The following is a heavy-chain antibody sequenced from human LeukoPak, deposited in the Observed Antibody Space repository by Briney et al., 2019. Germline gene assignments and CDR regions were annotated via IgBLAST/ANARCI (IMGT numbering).Heavy chain of an antibody. CDR3: AKINNVDDF. CDR2: ISPDGNRE. J-gene: IGHJ4*02. D-gene: IGHD1/OR15-1a*01. V-gene: IGHV3-30*18. Sequence: GRSLRLSCAAPGFTFSIFGIHWVRQAPGKGLEWVAAISPDGNREYYTESVKGRFTVSRDNSNNMIYLQINSLRGEDSAVYYCAKINNVDDFWGQGTLVTVSS. CDR1: GFTFSIFG.